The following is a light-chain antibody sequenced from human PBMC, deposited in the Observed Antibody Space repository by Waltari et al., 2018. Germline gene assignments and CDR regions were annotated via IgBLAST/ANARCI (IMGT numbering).Light chain of an antibody. CDR1: NLGDKF. J-gene: IGLJ3*02. CDR3: QAWDSSTVV. V-gene: IGLV3-1*01. Sequence: SYELTQSSSVYVSPGQSATITCTGDNLGDKFCNWYQHRPGQAPVLVIHQNTKRPSGIPERFSGSNSGNTATLTISETQPLDEADYYCQAWDSSTVVFGGGTKLTVL. CDR2: QNT.